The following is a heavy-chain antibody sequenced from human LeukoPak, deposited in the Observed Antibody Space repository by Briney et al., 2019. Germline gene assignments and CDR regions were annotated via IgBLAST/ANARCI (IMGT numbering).Heavy chain of an antibody. V-gene: IGHV3-74*01. CDR1: GLTFSSHW. CDR2: INSDGSAT. CDR3: ARGTAGYHSSYFDY. Sequence: GGSLRLSCAASGLTFSSHWMHWVRQAPGKGLVWVSRINSDGSATACADSVKGRFTISRDNAENTLYLQMNSLRAEDTAVYYCARGTAGYHSSYFDYWGQGTLVTVSS. J-gene: IGHJ4*02. D-gene: IGHD3-16*02.